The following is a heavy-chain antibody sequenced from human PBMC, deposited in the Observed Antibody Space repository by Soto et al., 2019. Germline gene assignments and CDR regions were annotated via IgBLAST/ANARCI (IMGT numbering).Heavy chain of an antibody. CDR2: IYPSGIT. J-gene: IGHJ4*02. D-gene: IGHD1-26*01. Sequence: SETLSLTCAVSGGSISSSNWWTWVRVPPGKGLEWIGEIYPSGITNYSPSLKSRVTMSVDKSKNQFSLKLNSMTAADTAMYYCAREAYKRGATNPFFDYWGQGTLVTVSS. CDR3: AREAYKRGATNPFFDY. CDR1: GGSISSSNW. V-gene: IGHV4-4*02.